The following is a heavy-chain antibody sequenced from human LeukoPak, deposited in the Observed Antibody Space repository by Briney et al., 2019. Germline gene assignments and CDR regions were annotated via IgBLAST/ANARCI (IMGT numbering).Heavy chain of an antibody. Sequence: GASVKVSCKASGYTFTSYGISWVRQAPGQGLEWMGWISAYNGNTNYAQKLQGRVTMTTDTSTSTAYMELRSLRSDDTAVYYCARPVTTVVNDAFDIWGQGTMVTVSS. V-gene: IGHV1-18*01. CDR2: ISAYNGNT. J-gene: IGHJ3*02. D-gene: IGHD4-23*01. CDR3: ARPVTTVVNDAFDI. CDR1: GYTFTSYG.